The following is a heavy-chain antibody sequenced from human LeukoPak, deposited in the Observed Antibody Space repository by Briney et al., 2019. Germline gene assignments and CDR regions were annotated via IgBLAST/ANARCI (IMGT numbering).Heavy chain of an antibody. Sequence: GGSLRLSCAASGFTFSSYWMTWVRQAPGKGLEWVANIKHNGDELNYVDSVEDRFTISRDNAKNSLYLQMNSLRAEDTAVYYCARPGYSSSWSAFDIWGQGTMVTVSS. CDR3: ARPGYSSSWSAFDI. J-gene: IGHJ3*02. D-gene: IGHD6-13*01. V-gene: IGHV3-7*01. CDR1: GFTFSSYW. CDR2: IKHNGDEL.